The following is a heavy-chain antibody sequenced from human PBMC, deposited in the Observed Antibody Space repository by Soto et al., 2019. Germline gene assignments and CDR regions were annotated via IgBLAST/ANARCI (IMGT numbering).Heavy chain of an antibody. CDR2: IFYSGSTTY. Sequence: KTSETLSLTCTVSGGSISGHYWIWIRQPPGEGMEWIGYIFYSGSTTYNNNPSLKSRVSISVDTSKSQFYLRLSSVTAADTAVYYCARVGSSGWSPDYWGQGTLVTVSS. D-gene: IGHD6-19*01. J-gene: IGHJ4*02. V-gene: IGHV4-59*11. CDR1: GGSISGHY. CDR3: ARVGSSGWSPDY.